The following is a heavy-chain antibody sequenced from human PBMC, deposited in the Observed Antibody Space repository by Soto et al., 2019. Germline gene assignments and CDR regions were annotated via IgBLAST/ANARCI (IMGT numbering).Heavy chain of an antibody. D-gene: IGHD3-3*01. CDR1: GGSISSGYYY. CDR2: IYYSGST. V-gene: IGHV4-30-4*01. Sequence: SETLSLTCTVSGGSISSGYYYWSWIRQPPGKGLEWIGYIYYSGSTYYNPSLKSRVTISVDTSKNQFSPKLSSATAADTAVYYCARLITIFGFDPWGQGTLVTVSS. J-gene: IGHJ5*02. CDR3: ARLITIFGFDP.